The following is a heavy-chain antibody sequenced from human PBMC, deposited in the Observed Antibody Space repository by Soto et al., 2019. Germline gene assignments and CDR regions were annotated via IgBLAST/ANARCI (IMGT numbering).Heavy chain of an antibody. D-gene: IGHD1-26*01. CDR2: ISSHDGSVK. Sequence: QVQLVESGGGVVQPGRSLSLSCAASGLMFDRAGMHWVRQAPGKGLEWIALISSHDGSVKFYADSVNGRFTISRDKSKNTPFLQMDSLRPEDTAVYYWAKDKGRRYFDYWGQGALVTVSS. CDR3: AKDKGRRYFDY. V-gene: IGHV3-30*18. CDR1: GLMFDRAG. J-gene: IGHJ4*02.